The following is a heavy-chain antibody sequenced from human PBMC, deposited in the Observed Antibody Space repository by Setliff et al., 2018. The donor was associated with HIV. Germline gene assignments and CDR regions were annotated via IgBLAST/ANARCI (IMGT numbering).Heavy chain of an antibody. CDR3: ARSVPDSAYRPTDY. J-gene: IGHJ4*02. D-gene: IGHD3-22*01. CDR1: GFTFSTYW. Sequence: LRLSCATSGFTFSTYWMSWFRQAPGKGLEWVANIKENGDEKYYVDSVKGRFTISRDNAKNSLYLQMSSLRVEDTAVYYCARSVPDSAYRPTDYWGQGTQVTVSS. V-gene: IGHV3-7*03. CDR2: IKENGDEK.